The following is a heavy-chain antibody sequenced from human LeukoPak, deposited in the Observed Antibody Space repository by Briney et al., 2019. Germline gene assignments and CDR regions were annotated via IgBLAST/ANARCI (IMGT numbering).Heavy chain of an antibody. Sequence: PSETLSLTCTVSGGSISSYYWSWLRQPPGKGLEWIGYIYYSGSTNYNPSLKSRVTISVDTSKNQFSLKLSSVTAADTAVYYCAREKGDYVWGSYRRDAFDIWGQGTMVTVSS. CDR2: IYYSGST. CDR3: AREKGDYVWGSYRRDAFDI. CDR1: GGSISSYY. J-gene: IGHJ3*02. D-gene: IGHD3-16*02. V-gene: IGHV4-59*01.